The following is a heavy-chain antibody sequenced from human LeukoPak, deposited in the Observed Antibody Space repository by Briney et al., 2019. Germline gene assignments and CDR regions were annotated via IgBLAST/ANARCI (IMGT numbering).Heavy chain of an antibody. V-gene: IGHV3-15*01. CDR1: GFTFSNAW. J-gene: IGHJ4*02. CDR3: TTLTYCSSTSCRYM. Sequence: PGGSLRLSCAASGFTFSNAWMSWVRQAPGKGLEWVGRIKSKTDGGTTDYAAPVKGRFTISRDDSKNTLYLQMNSLKTEDTAVYYCTTLTYCSSTSCRYMWGQGTLLTVSS. D-gene: IGHD2-2*01. CDR2: IKSKTDGGTT.